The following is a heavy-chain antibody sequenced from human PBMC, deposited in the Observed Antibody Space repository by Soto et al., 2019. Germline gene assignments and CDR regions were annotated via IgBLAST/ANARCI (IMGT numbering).Heavy chain of an antibody. Sequence: PSVTLSLTCTVSGGSISKENYYWNWIRQPPGKGLEWIGYIYYSGNTYYNPSLKSRVTISVDTSKNQFSLHLNSVTPEDTAVYYCARSWFGHQVHWSDSWGQGTLVTVSS. CDR2: IYYSGNT. V-gene: IGHV4-30-4*01. J-gene: IGHJ5*01. CDR1: GGSISKENYY. D-gene: IGHD3-16*01. CDR3: ARSWFGHQVHWSDS.